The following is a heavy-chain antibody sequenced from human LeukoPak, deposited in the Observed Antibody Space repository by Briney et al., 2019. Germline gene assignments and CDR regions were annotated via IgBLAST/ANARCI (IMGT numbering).Heavy chain of an antibody. CDR3: ARGETMVTSCAY. J-gene: IGHJ4*02. V-gene: IGHV4-39*07. CDR1: GDSIIGYY. CDR2: IYYTGNT. Sequence: SETLSLTCSVSGDSIIGYYWGWIRQPPGKGLEWIGNIYYTGNTYYNSSLKSRVTISLDTSKNQFSLKLSSVTAADTAVYYCARGETMVTSCAYWGQGTLVTVSS. D-gene: IGHD5-18*01.